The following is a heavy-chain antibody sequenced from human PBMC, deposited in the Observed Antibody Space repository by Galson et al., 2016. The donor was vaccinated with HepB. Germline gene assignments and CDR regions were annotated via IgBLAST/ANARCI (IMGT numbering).Heavy chain of an antibody. Sequence: SVKVSCKAPGYTLTNDYMHWVRQAPGQGLEWMGRIILSDGTTIHAQKFQGRVTMTRDMSTSAVFLALSSLGSDDTALYYCARDNGHHSFDYWGQGTLVTVSS. V-gene: IGHV1-46*01. CDR2: IILSDGTT. J-gene: IGHJ4*02. CDR1: GYTLTNDY. D-gene: IGHD2-8*01. CDR3: ARDNGHHSFDY.